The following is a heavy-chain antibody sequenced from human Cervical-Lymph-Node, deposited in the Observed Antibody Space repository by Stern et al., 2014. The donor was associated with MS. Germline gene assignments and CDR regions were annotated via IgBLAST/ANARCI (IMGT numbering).Heavy chain of an antibody. J-gene: IGHJ4*02. Sequence: QLQLQESGPGLVKPSETLSLTCSVSGGSISSYYWNWIRQPPGKGLEWIANVHYSGTTNYNPSLQSRVTILLDTSMNKISLKLTSVTAADTAVYYCAGSGTYYPDYWGQGILVTVSS. CDR3: AGSGTYYPDY. CDR2: VHYSGTT. D-gene: IGHD3-3*01. CDR1: GGSISSYY. V-gene: IGHV4-59*08.